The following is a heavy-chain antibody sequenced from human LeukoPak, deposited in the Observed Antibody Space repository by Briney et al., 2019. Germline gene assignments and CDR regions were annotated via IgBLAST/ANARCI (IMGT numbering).Heavy chain of an antibody. Sequence: SETLSLTCTVSGGSISSSSYYWGWIRQPPGKGLEWIGSIYYSGSTYYNPSLKSRVTISVDTSKNQFSLKLSSVTAADTAVYYCARDFDERLWFSTYYFDYWGQGTLVTVSS. J-gene: IGHJ4*02. CDR1: GGSISSSSYY. CDR2: IYYSGST. CDR3: ARDFDERLWFSTYYFDY. D-gene: IGHD3-10*01. V-gene: IGHV4-39*07.